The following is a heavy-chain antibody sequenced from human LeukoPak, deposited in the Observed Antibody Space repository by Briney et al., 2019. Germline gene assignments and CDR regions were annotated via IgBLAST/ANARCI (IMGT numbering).Heavy chain of an antibody. CDR3: ARGDVDTAMVTRRSRIWFGESPYGMDV. V-gene: IGHV3-11*01. CDR1: GFTFSDYY. Sequence: PGGSLRLSCAASGFTFSDYYMSWIRQAPGKGLEWVSYISSSGSTIYYADSVKGRFTISRDNAKNSLYLQMNRLRAEDTAVYYCARGDVDTAMVTRRSRIWFGESPYGMDVWGQGTTVTVSS. CDR2: ISSSGSTI. J-gene: IGHJ6*02. D-gene: IGHD5-18*01.